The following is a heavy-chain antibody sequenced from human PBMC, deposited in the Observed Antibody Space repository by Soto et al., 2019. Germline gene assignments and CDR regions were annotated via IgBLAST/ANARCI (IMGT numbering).Heavy chain of an antibody. D-gene: IGHD3-3*01. CDR3: ARVQYYDFWSGYYSYYFDY. CDR1: GDSVSSNSAA. CDR2: TYYRSKWYN. V-gene: IGHV6-1*01. Sequence: SQTLSLTCVISGDSVSSNSAAWNWIRQSPSRGLEWLGRTYYRSKWYNDYAVSVKSRITINPDTSKNQFSLQLNSVTPEDTAVYYCARVQYYDFWSGYYSYYFDYCGQGTLVTVSS. J-gene: IGHJ4*02.